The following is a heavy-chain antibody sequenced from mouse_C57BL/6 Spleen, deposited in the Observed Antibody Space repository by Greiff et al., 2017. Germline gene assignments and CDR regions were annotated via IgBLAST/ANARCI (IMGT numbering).Heavy chain of an antibody. CDR3: TRLGGYDGYYYAMDY. CDR1: GYTFTSYW. V-gene: IGHV1-5*01. Sequence: VQLQQSGTVLARPGASVKMSCKTSGYTFTSYWMHWVKQRPGQGLEWIGAIYPGNSDTSYNQKFKGKAKLTAVTSASTAYMELSSLTNEDSAVYYCTRLGGYDGYYYAMDYWGQGTSVTVSS. D-gene: IGHD2-2*01. J-gene: IGHJ4*01. CDR2: IYPGNSDT.